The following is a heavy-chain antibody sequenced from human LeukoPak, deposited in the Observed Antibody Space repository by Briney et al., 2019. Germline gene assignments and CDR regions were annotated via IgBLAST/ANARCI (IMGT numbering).Heavy chain of an antibody. CDR2: ISSNGGST. D-gene: IGHD2-2*01. CDR1: GFTFSTYA. V-gene: IGHV3-64*01. Sequence: GGSLRLSCAASGFTFSTYAMHWVRQAPGQGLEYVSAISSNGGSTYYANSVKGRFTISRDNSKNTLYLQMGSLRAEDMAVYYCARGGGDCSSTSCYLEYWGQGTLVTVSS. CDR3: ARGGGDCSSTSCYLEY. J-gene: IGHJ4*02.